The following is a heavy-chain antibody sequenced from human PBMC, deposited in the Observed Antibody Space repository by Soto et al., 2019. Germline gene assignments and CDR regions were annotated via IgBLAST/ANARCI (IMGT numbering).Heavy chain of an antibody. V-gene: IGHV1-8*01. CDR2: MNPNSGNT. J-gene: IGHJ3*02. Sequence: QVQLVQSGAEVKKPGASVKVSCKASGYIFTSYDINWVRQATGQGPEWMGWMNPNSGNTDSAQKFQGRVTMTRDTSISTAYLELTSLRSEDTAVFYCARGAYYYGSESHYPADIWGQGTMVTVSS. D-gene: IGHD3-10*01. CDR3: ARGAYYYGSESHYPADI. CDR1: GYIFTSYD.